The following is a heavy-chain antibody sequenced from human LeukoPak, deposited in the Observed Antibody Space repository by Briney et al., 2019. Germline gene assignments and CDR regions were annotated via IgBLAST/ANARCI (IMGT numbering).Heavy chain of an antibody. Sequence: GESLKISCTGSGYSFTTYFIGWVRQMPGKGLEWMGIIYPGDSDTGYGPSFQGQVTISADISTAYLQWSSLKASDTAMYYCARLQTQNSAYAPFDFWGQGTLVTVSS. J-gene: IGHJ4*02. CDR3: ARLQTQNSAYAPFDF. V-gene: IGHV5-51*01. CDR2: IYPGDSDT. CDR1: GYSFTTYF. D-gene: IGHD5-12*01.